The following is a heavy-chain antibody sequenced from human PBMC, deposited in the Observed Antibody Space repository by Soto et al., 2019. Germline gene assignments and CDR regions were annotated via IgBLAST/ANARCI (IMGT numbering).Heavy chain of an antibody. CDR3: ARVGFLPYYDIVTGYPDYWFDP. CDR2: ISSSSSYT. Sequence: GGSLRLSCAASGFTFSDYYMSWIRQAPGKGLEWVSYISSSSSYTNYADSVKGRFTISRDNAKNSLYLQMNSLRAEDTAVYYCARVGFLPYYDIVTGYPDYWFDPWGQGTMVTVYS. J-gene: IGHJ5*02. D-gene: IGHD3-9*01. V-gene: IGHV3-11*06. CDR1: GFTFSDYY.